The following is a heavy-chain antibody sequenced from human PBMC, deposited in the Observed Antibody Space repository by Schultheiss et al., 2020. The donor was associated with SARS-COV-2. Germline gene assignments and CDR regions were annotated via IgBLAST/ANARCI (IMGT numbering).Heavy chain of an antibody. J-gene: IGHJ4*02. CDR3: ARGVARDYFDY. V-gene: IGHV4-39*07. CDR1: GVSISSSGYY. Sequence: SETLSLTCTVSGVSISSSGYYWGWIRQPPGEGLEWIGNIHYTGTTYYSPSLKSRLTISLDTSENQFSLMLSSVTTADTAVYYCARGVARDYFDYWGQGTLVTVSS. D-gene: IGHD2-15*01. CDR2: IHYTGTT.